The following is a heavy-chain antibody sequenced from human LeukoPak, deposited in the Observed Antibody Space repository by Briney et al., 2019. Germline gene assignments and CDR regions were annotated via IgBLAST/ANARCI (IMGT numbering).Heavy chain of an antibody. CDR3: ARDLSGSLYFDF. J-gene: IGHJ4*02. CDR2: LYISGST. Sequence: SETLSLTCTVSGASISSYYYNWIRQTAGGGLDWIGRLYISGSTDYNPSLKSRVTISVDTSMNQFYLKMNSVTAADTAVYFCARDLSGSLYFDFWGPGVLVTVSS. D-gene: IGHD3-10*01. V-gene: IGHV4-4*07. CDR1: GASISSYY.